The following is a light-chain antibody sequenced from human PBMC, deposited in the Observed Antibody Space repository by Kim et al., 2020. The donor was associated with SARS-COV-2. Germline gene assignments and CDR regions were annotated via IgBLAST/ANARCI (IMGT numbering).Light chain of an antibody. V-gene: IGKV1-8*01. CDR2: AAS. Sequence: ASVADRVTITCRARQGISNYLSWYQQKPGKAPKLLIYAASTLQSGVPSSFSGSVSGTDFTLTISCLQSEDVATYYCQQYYSYPRAFGQGTKVDIK. CDR3: QQYYSYPRA. J-gene: IGKJ1*01. CDR1: QGISNY.